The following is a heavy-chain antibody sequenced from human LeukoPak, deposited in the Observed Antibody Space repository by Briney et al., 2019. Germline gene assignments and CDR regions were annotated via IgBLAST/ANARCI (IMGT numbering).Heavy chain of an antibody. J-gene: IGHJ6*03. CDR1: GFTFSSYS. Sequence: PGGSLRLSCAASGFTFSSYSMNWVRQAPGKGLEWVSSISSSSSYIYYADSVKGRFTISGDNSRNTLYLQMNSLRAEDTAVYYCAKIGYSGSGVGYYMDVWGKGTTVTISS. V-gene: IGHV3-21*01. CDR3: AKIGYSGSGVGYYMDV. CDR2: ISSSSSYI. D-gene: IGHD3-10*01.